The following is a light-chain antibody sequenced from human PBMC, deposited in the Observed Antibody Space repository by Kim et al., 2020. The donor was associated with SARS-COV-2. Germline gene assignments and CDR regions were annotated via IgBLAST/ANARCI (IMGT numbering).Light chain of an antibody. Sequence: LSPGERSTLSCRASQSVSSYLAWYQQKPGQAPRLLIYDASNRATGIPARFSGSGSGTDFTLTISSLEPEDFAVYYCQQRSNWSLTFGGGTKVDIK. V-gene: IGKV3-11*01. J-gene: IGKJ4*01. CDR1: QSVSSY. CDR3: QQRSNWSLT. CDR2: DAS.